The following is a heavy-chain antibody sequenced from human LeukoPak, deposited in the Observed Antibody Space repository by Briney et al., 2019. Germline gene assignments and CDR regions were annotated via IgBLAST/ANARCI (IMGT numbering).Heavy chain of an antibody. Sequence: QPGRSLRLSCAASGFIFSSYGMHWVRQAPGKGLEGVTVISYDGNNKYYADSVKGRFTISRDNSRNTLFLQMSSLRPEDTAVYYCAKGVYYDILTGCDYWGQGTLVTVSS. D-gene: IGHD3-9*01. J-gene: IGHJ4*02. CDR2: ISYDGNNK. CDR3: AKGVYYDILTGCDY. CDR1: GFIFSSYG. V-gene: IGHV3-30*18.